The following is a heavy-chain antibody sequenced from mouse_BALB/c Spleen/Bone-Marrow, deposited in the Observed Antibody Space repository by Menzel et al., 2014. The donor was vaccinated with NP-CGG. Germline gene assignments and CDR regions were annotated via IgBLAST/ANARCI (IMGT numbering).Heavy chain of an antibody. J-gene: IGHJ3*01. Sequence: VQLQQSGTVLARPGASVKMSCKASGYSFTNYWMHWTKQRPGQGLEWAGAVYPGNSDVRYNQKFKGKAKLTAVTSASIAYMELSSLTNEDSAVYYCSRDNYAFAYWGQGTLVTVSA. CDR1: GYSFTNYW. CDR3: SRDNYAFAY. CDR2: VYPGNSDV. V-gene: IGHV1-5*01. D-gene: IGHD2-4*01.